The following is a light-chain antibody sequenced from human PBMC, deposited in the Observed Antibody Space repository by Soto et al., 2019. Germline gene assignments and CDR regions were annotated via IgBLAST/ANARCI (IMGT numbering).Light chain of an antibody. Sequence: QSVLTQPRSVSGSPGQSVTISCTGTNNDVGFYNYVSWYQQQLGKAPKLLIYDVNKRPSGVPPRFSGSKSADTASLTISGLQAADEADYYCNSYAGGLVLFGGGTSSPS. J-gene: IGLJ2*01. CDR1: NNDVGFYNY. V-gene: IGLV2-11*01. CDR2: DVN. CDR3: NSYAGGLVL.